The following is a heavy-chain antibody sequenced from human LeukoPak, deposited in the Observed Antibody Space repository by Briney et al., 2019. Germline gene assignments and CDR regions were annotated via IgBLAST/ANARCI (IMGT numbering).Heavy chain of an antibody. Sequence: SETLSLTCTVSGGSISSGGYYWSWIRQHPGKGLEWIGYIHYSGSTYYNPSLKSRVTISVDTSKNQFSLKLSSVTAADTAVYYCARGTPWKVFGYWGQGTLVTVSS. V-gene: IGHV4-31*03. CDR1: GGSISSGGYY. D-gene: IGHD1-1*01. CDR2: IHYSGST. J-gene: IGHJ4*02. CDR3: ARGTPWKVFGY.